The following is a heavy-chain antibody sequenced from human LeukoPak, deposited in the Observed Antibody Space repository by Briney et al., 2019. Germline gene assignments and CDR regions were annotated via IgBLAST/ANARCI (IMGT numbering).Heavy chain of an antibody. J-gene: IGHJ4*02. CDR2: IKQDGSEK. CDR3: ARSMSDYYGSGSYFDY. D-gene: IGHD3-10*01. Sequence: PGGSLRLSCAASGFTFSSYSMNWVRQAPGKGLEWVANIKQDGSEKYYVDSVKGRFTISRDNAKNSLYLQMNSLRAEDTAVYYCARSMSDYYGSGSYFDYWGQGTPVTVSS. CDR1: GFTFSSYS. V-gene: IGHV3-7*03.